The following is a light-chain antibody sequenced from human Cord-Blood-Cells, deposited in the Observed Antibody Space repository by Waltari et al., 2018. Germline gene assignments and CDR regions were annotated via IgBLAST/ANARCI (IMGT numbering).Light chain of an antibody. CDR2: GAS. V-gene: IGKV3-20*01. J-gene: IGKJ2*01. Sequence: EIVLTQSPGTLYLSPGERATLPCRASQSVSSSYLAWYQQKPGQAPRLLIYGASSRATGIPHRFSGSGSGTDFTLTISRLEPEDFAVYYCQQYGSSPPGTFGQGTKLEIK. CDR1: QSVSSSY. CDR3: QQYGSSPPGT.